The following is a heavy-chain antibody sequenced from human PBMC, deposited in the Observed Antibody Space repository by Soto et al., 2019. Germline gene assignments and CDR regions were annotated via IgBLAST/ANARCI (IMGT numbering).Heavy chain of an antibody. CDR3: ARGQDYYDSSGYYAY. CDR2: IYHSGST. CDR1: GGSISSGGYS. Sequence: SETLSLSCAVSGGSISSGGYSWSWTRQPPGKGLEWIGYIYHSGSTYYNPSLKSRVTISVDRSKNQFSLKLSSVTAADTAVYYCARGQDYYDSSGYYAYWGQGTLVTVSS. V-gene: IGHV4-30-2*01. D-gene: IGHD3-22*01. J-gene: IGHJ4*02.